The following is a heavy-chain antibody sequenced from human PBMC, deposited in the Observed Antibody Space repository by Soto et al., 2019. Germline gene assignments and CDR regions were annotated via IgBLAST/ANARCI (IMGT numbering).Heavy chain of an antibody. CDR1: GDSISTYY. Sequence: QVQLQESGPGLVKPSETLSLTCTVSGDSISTYYWSWIRQPPGKGLEWIGYIYYSGSTSYNPSLKSRVTISVDTSKNQFSLKLSSVTAADTAVYYCASSTYYYDSSGYYWVGGLDYWGQGTLVTVSS. V-gene: IGHV4-59*08. CDR2: IYYSGST. CDR3: ASSTYYYDSSGYYWVGGLDY. J-gene: IGHJ4*02. D-gene: IGHD3-22*01.